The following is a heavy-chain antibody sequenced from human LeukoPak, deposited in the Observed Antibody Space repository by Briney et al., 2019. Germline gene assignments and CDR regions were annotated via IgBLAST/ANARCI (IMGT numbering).Heavy chain of an antibody. CDR1: GGSINIGSYY. D-gene: IGHD4-17*01. CDR2: IYTSGST. V-gene: IGHV4-61*02. Sequence: SETLSLTCTVSGGSINIGSYYWSWIRQPAGEQLEWIGRIYTSGSTNYNPSVKSRVTTSVDTSKNQFSLKLSSVTAADTAVYYCAVGLLHDYGDSYNWFDPWGQGTLVTVSS. CDR3: AVGLLHDYGDSYNWFDP. J-gene: IGHJ5*02.